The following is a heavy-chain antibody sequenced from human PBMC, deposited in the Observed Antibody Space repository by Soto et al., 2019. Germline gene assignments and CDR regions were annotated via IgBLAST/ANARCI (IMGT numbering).Heavy chain of an antibody. CDR3: ARESGRNAMDV. Sequence: LSLTCTVSGGSISSYYWSWIRQPPGKGLEWIGYIYYSGSTNYNPSLKSRVTISVDTSKNQFSLKLSSVTAADTAVYYCARESGRNAMDVWGQGTTVTVS. J-gene: IGHJ6*02. V-gene: IGHV4-59*01. CDR1: GGSISSYY. D-gene: IGHD1-1*01. CDR2: IYYSGST.